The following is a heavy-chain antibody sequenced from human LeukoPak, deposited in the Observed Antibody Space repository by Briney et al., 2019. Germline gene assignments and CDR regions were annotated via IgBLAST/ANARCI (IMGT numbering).Heavy chain of an antibody. V-gene: IGHV3-73*01. CDR3: TRQFADG. CDR1: GFTFSGST. Sequence: QPGGSLKLSCAASGFTFSGSTMHWVRQASGKGLEWVGRIRSKADSYATVYGASVKGRFTISRDDSKNTAYLQMHSLKTEDTAVYYCTRQFADGWGLGTPVTVSS. CDR2: IRSKADSYAT. J-gene: IGHJ4*02.